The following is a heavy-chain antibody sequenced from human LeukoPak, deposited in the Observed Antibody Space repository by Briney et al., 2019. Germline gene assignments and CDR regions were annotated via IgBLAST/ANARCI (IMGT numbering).Heavy chain of an antibody. CDR1: GGTFSSYA. Sequence: SVKVSCKASGGTFSSYAISWVRQAPGQGLEWMGGIIPIFGTANYAQKFQGRVTITADESTSTAYVELSSLRSEDTAVYYCARDLDYYGSKWFDPWGQGTLVTVSS. CDR2: IIPIFGTA. J-gene: IGHJ5*02. V-gene: IGHV1-69*13. CDR3: ARDLDYYGSKWFDP. D-gene: IGHD3-10*01.